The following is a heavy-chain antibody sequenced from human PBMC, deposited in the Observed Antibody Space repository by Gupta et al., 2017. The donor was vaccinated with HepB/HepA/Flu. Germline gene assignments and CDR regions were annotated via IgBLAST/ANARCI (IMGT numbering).Heavy chain of an antibody. CDR1: GSPIRHYW. D-gene: IGHD3-16*01. CDR2: IKQDGSEI. Sequence: EVHLVESGGGLVQPGGSLRLSCTDPGSPIRHYWMSWVRQAPGKGLEWVANIKQDGSEIYYVDSVKGRFTISRDNARNSLYLQMHSLRAEDTAVYYCASSPDYSAYFWDWGQGTLVTVSS. CDR3: ASSPDYSAYFWD. V-gene: IGHV3-7*01. J-gene: IGHJ4*02.